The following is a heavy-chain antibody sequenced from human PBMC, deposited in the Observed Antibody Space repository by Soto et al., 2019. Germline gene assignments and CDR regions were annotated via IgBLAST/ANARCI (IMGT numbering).Heavy chain of an antibody. Sequence: SETLSLTCTVSGGSISSSSYYWGWIRQPPGKGLEWIGSIYYSGSTYYNPSLKSRVTISVDTSKNQFSLKLSSVTAADTAVYCCARDPPVLRYFDPWFDPWGQGTLVTVS. J-gene: IGHJ5*02. D-gene: IGHD3-9*01. CDR1: GGSISSSSYY. CDR3: ARDPPVLRYFDPWFDP. V-gene: IGHV4-39*07. CDR2: IYYSGST.